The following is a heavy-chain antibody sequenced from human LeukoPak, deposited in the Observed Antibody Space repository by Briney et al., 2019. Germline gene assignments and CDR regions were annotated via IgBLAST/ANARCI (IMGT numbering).Heavy chain of an antibody. D-gene: IGHD6-13*01. Sequence: ASLKVSCKASLYTLTSYGISSVRQALGQRLECMGLISAYNGNTNYAQKLQGRDTMTTDTSTSTAYMELRSLRSDDTAVYFCARYEYSSSWPLDYWGQGTLVTVSS. CDR2: ISAYNGNT. J-gene: IGHJ4*02. CDR3: ARYEYSSSWPLDY. CDR1: LYTLTSYG. V-gene: IGHV1-18*01.